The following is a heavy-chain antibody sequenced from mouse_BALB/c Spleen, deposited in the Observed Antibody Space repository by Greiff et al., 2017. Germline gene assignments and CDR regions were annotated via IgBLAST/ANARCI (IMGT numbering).Heavy chain of an antibody. CDR1: GYSFTSYY. CDR2: IFPGSGNT. CDR3: ARGPIYDGYYGYFDV. V-gene: IGHV1-66*01. D-gene: IGHD2-3*01. Sequence: VKLMESGPELVKPGASVKISCKASGYSFTSYYIHWVKQRPGQGLEWIGWIFPGSGNTKYNEKFKGKATLTADTSSSTAYMQLSSLTSEDSAVYFCARGPIYDGYYGYFDVWGAGTTVTVSS. J-gene: IGHJ1*01.